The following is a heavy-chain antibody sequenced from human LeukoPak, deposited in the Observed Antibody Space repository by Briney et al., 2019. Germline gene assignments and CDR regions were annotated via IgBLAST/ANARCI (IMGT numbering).Heavy chain of an antibody. V-gene: IGHV4-30-2*01. CDR3: ARRVGGWELYWFDP. CDR2: IYHSGST. CDR1: GGSISSGGYY. D-gene: IGHD4-23*01. J-gene: IGHJ5*02. Sequence: SETLSLTCTVSGGSISSGGYYWSWIRQPPGKGLEWIGYIYHSGSTYYNPSLKSRVTISVDRSKNQFSLKLSSVTAADTAVYYCARRVGGWELYWFDPWGQGTLVTVSS.